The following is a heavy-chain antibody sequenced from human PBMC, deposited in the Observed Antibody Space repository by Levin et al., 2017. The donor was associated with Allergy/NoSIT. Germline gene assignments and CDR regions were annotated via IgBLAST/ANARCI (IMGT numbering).Heavy chain of an antibody. V-gene: IGHV4-34*01. CDR2: INHSGST. CDR1: GGSFSGYY. Sequence: SETLSLTCAVYGGSFSGYYWSWIRQPPGKGLEWIGEINHSGSTNYNPSLKSRVTISVDTSKNQFSLKLSSVTAADTAVYYCARGRRGYYDSSGYYFDYWGQGTLVTVSS. D-gene: IGHD3-22*01. CDR3: ARGRRGYYDSSGYYFDY. J-gene: IGHJ4*02.